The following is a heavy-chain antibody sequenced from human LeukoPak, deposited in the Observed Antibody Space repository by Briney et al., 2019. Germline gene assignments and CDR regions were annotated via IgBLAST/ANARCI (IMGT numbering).Heavy chain of an antibody. CDR1: GFTFSDYY. CDR2: ISSSGSTI. Sequence: GGSLRLSCAASGFTFSDYYMSWIRQAPGKGLARVSYISSSGSTIYYADSVTGRFTISRDNAKNSLYLQMNSLRAEDTAVYYCARDGYGGKIYYFDYWGQGTLVTVSS. D-gene: IGHD4/OR15-4a*01. J-gene: IGHJ4*02. CDR3: ARDGYGGKIYYFDY. V-gene: IGHV3-11*04.